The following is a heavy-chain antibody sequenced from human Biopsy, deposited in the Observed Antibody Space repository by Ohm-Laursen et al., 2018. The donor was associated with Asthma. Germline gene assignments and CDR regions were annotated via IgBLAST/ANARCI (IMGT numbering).Heavy chain of an antibody. J-gene: IGHJ4*02. CDR3: ARKAGSCISRTCYSLDF. D-gene: IGHD2-2*01. CDR2: INSVFGTT. CDR1: GGTFNTYV. Sequence: ASVKVSCKSLGGTFNTYVIGWVRQAPGQGLEWMGGINSVFGTTTYPQKFQDRVTITADDSTSTVYMELSSRRSEDTAVYYCARKAGSCISRTCYSLDFWGQGTLVTVSS. V-gene: IGHV1-69*13.